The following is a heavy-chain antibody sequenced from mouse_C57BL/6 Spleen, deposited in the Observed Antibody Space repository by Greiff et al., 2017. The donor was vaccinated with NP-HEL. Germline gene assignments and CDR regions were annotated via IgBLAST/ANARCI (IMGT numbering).Heavy chain of an antibody. Sequence: VQLQQSGPELVKPGASVKISCKASGYAFSSSWMKWVRQRPGKGLEWIGWIYPGAGDTNYNGKFKGKATLTADKSSSTAYMQLSSLTSEDSAVYFCARSGTDLDYWGQGTTLTVSS. V-gene: IGHV1-82*01. J-gene: IGHJ2*01. CDR2: IYPGAGDT. CDR1: GYAFSSSW. CDR3: ARSGTDLDY. D-gene: IGHD4-1*01.